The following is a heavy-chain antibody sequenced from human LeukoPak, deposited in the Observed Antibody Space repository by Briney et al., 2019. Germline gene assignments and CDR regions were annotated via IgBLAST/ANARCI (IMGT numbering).Heavy chain of an antibody. CDR2: FDPEDGET. CDR1: GYTLTELS. CDR3: ATDGLAPAAIGS. D-gene: IGHD2-2*01. J-gene: IGHJ5*02. Sequence: GASVKVSCTVSGYTLTELSMHWVRQAPGKGLEWMGGFDPEDGETIYAQKFQGRVTMTEDTSTDTAYMELSSLRSEDTAVYYCATDGLAPAAIGSWGQGTLVTVSS. V-gene: IGHV1-24*01.